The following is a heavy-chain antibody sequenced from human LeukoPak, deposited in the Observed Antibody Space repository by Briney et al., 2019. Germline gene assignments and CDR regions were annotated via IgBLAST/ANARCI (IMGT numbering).Heavy chain of an antibody. D-gene: IGHD3-22*01. CDR2: IYYTGTT. Sequence: SETLSLTCTVSGGSINSYYWSWIRQPPGKGLEWIAYIYYTGTTSYNPSLESRVTISLDTSKSQFSLKLTSVTAADTAVYYCARRRVTDSRDAFDIWGQGTMVTVSS. CDR3: ARRRVTDSRDAFDI. CDR1: GGSINSYY. J-gene: IGHJ3*02. V-gene: IGHV4-59*12.